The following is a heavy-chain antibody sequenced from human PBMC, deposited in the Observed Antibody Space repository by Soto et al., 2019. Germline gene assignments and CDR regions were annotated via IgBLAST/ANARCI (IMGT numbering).Heavy chain of an antibody. J-gene: IGHJ4*02. CDR2: INAGNGNT. CDR1: GYTFSNYG. V-gene: IGHV1-3*01. D-gene: IGHD3-9*01. Sequence: ASVKVSFKASGYTFSNYGIHWVRQAPGQRLEWMGLINAGNGNTKYSQKFQGRVTLTRDTSASTAYMELSSLRSEDTAVYFCARGSSDWLPYFDYWGQGSLVTVSS. CDR3: ARGSSDWLPYFDY.